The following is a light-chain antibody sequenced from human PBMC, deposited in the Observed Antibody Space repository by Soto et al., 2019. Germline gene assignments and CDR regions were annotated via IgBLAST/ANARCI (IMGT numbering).Light chain of an antibody. J-gene: IGKJ5*01. V-gene: IGKV3-20*01. CDR3: QQYGTPRSVT. Sequence: EIVLTQSPCTLSVSPGGRATLSCTASQSLRSKFLAWYQQKPGQAPRLLIYDASGRADGIPHRFSGSGFGTDFTLTISKVETEDFAVYYCQQYGTPRSVTFGQGTRLEIK. CDR1: QSLRSKF. CDR2: DAS.